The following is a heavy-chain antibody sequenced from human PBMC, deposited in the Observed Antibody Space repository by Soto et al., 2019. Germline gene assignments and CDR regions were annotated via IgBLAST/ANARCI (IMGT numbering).Heavy chain of an antibody. Sequence: SEPLSLTCSVSGASVSSGSHYWSGIRQSPGKGLEWIGFIYYSGSANYNPSLKSRVTISVDTSKNQFSLKVSSVTAADTAVYFCARDPLGYSSSHFFDYWGQGLPVTVSS. J-gene: IGHJ4*02. V-gene: IGHV4-61*01. D-gene: IGHD6-6*01. CDR2: IYYSGSA. CDR1: GASVSSGSHY. CDR3: ARDPLGYSSSHFFDY.